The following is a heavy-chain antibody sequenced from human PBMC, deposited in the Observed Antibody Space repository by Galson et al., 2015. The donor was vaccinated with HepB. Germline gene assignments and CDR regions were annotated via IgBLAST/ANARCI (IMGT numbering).Heavy chain of an antibody. Sequence: SVKVSCKASGYTFTSYSIHWVRQAPGQRFEWMGWINAGNGNTEYSQKLQGRVTITRDTSASTADMELSSLSSENTSVYYCARDSCFSGTCYDDAFDVWGQGTMVTVAA. J-gene: IGHJ3*01. CDR3: ARDSCFSGTCYDDAFDV. CDR2: INAGNGNT. V-gene: IGHV1-3*01. D-gene: IGHD5-12*01. CDR1: GYTFTSYS.